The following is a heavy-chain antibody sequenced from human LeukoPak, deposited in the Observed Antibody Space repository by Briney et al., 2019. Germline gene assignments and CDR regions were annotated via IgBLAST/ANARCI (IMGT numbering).Heavy chain of an antibody. V-gene: IGHV4-59*01. CDR3: ARAVVLYYDGSGYSTRFDY. D-gene: IGHD3-22*01. Sequence: PSETLSLTCTVSGGSISSYYWSWIRQPPGKRLEWIGHIYYSGSTNYNPSLKSRVTISVDTSKNQFSLKLSSVTAADTAMYYCARAVVLYYDGSGYSTRFDYWGQGTLVTVSS. CDR2: IYYSGST. J-gene: IGHJ4*02. CDR1: GGSISSYY.